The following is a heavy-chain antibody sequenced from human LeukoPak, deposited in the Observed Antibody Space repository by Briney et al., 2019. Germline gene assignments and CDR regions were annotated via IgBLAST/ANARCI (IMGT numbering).Heavy chain of an antibody. V-gene: IGHV3-30*02. CDR2: IRYDESHT. D-gene: IGHD2-2*01. Sequence: GGSLRLSCAASGFTFSSYGMHWVRQAPGKGLEWVAFIRYDESHTYYADSVKGRLTISRDNSKNTLYLQMNSLRAEDTAVYYCVRDPDALDFWGRGTQVIVSS. CDR3: VRDPDALDF. CDR1: GFTFSSYG. J-gene: IGHJ4*02.